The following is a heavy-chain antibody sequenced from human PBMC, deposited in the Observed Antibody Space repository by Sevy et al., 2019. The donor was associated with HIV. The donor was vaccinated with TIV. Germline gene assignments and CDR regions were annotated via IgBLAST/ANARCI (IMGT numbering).Heavy chain of an antibody. Sequence: QLGGSLRLSCAASGFTFNTYGMHWVRQAPGKGLEWVALIWNDGSNKFYGDSVKGRFTVSRDNSKNTLYLQMNSLRAEDTAVYYCARDFDFWGRGTLVTVSS. V-gene: IGHV3-33*01. J-gene: IGHJ5*01. CDR1: GFTFNTYG. CDR3: ARDFDF. CDR2: IWNDGSNK.